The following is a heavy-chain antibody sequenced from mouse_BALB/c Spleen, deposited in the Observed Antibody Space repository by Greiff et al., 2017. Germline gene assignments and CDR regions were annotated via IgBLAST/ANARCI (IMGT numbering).Heavy chain of an antibody. V-gene: IGHV5-17*02. CDR3: ARSLYASYAMDY. J-gene: IGHJ4*01. CDR1: GFTFSSFG. D-gene: IGHD2-3*01. CDR2: ISSGSSTI. Sequence: EVNLVESGGGLVQPGGSRKLSCAASGFTFSSFGMHWVRQAPEKGLEWVAYISSGSSTIYYADTVKGRFTISRDNPKNTLFLQMTSLRSEDTAMYYCARSLYASYAMDYWGQGTSVTVSS.